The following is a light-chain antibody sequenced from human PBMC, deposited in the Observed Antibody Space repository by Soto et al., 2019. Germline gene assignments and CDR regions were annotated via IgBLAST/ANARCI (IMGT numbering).Light chain of an antibody. V-gene: IGLV2-14*01. CDR1: SSDVGGYNY. CDR2: EVS. Sequence: QSVLTQPASVSGSPGQSITISCTATSSDVGGYNYISWYQQHPGKAPKMIIYEVSNRPSGVSNRFFGSKSGDTASLTISGLQPEDEADYYCASYTTSNTGVFGGGTQLSVL. CDR3: ASYTTSNTGV. J-gene: IGLJ3*02.